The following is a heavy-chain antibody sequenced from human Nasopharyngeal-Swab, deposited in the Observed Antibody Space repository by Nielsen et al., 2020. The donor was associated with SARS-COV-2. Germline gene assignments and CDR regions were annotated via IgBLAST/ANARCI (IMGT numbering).Heavy chain of an antibody. CDR3: ARAVEDGSGWYWFDP. V-gene: IGHV4-31*03. D-gene: IGHD6-19*01. Sequence: TLSLTCTVSGGSISSGGYYWSWIRQHPGKGLEWIGYIYYSGSTYYNPSLKSRVTISVDTSKNQFSLKLSSVTAADTAVYYCARAVEDGSGWYWFDPWGQGTLVTVSS. J-gene: IGHJ5*02. CDR1: GGSISSGGYY. CDR2: IYYSGST.